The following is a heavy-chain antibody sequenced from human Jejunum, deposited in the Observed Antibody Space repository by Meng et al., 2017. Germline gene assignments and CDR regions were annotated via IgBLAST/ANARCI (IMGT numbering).Heavy chain of an antibody. CDR2: ISDSGTT. CDR3: ARDSETYPTYFDY. Sequence: QAPLSDSGPGLVRPSETLSLTCTVSGGSVISGFYYWSWIRQPPGKGLEWIGYISDSGTTNYNPSLKSRVTMSVDTSKNHFSLKLTSVTAADTAVYFCARDSETYPTYFDYWGQGTLVTVSS. CDR1: GGSVISGFYY. V-gene: IGHV4-61*03. J-gene: IGHJ4*02. D-gene: IGHD5-24*01.